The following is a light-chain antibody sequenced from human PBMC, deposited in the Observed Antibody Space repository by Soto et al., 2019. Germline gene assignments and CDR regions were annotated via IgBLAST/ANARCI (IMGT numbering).Light chain of an antibody. Sequence: DIQMTPSPSSLSASVGDRVTITCRASQSISSYFNWYQQKPGKAPKLLIYASSTLQSWVPSRFSGSGSGTDFTLTISSLQPQDFATYYCQESYSTLGTFGGGTKVEIK. CDR3: QESYSTLGT. J-gene: IGKJ4*01. CDR2: ASS. CDR1: QSISSY. V-gene: IGKV1-39*01.